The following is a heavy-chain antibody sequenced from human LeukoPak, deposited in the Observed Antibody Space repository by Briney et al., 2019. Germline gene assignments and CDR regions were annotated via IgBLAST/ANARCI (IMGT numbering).Heavy chain of an antibody. V-gene: IGHV4-59*01. D-gene: IGHD3-22*01. CDR2: VYYSGST. CDR3: ARVDYDSSGYFDY. CDR1: GGSISTFY. J-gene: IGHJ4*02. Sequence: PSETLSLTCTVSGGSISTFYWSWLRQPPGKQLEWIGYVYYSGSTNYNPSFKTRVTISVDTSKNQFSLKLSSVTPADTAVHYCARVDYDSSGYFDYWGQGTLVTVPS.